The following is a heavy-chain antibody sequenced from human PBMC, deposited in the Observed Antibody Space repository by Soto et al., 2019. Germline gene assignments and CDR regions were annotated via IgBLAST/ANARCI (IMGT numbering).Heavy chain of an antibody. CDR2: TYYRSKWYN. D-gene: IGHD6-13*01. J-gene: IGHJ6*02. Sequence: PSQTLSLTCAISGDSVSSNSAAWNWIRQSPSRGLEWLGRTYYRSKWYNDYAVSVKSRITINPDTSKNQFSLQLNSVTPEDTAVYYCARALLWEKQQLPPGSRYYYGMDVWGQGTTVTVSS. CDR3: ARALLWEKQQLPPGSRYYYGMDV. CDR1: GDSVSSNSAA. V-gene: IGHV6-1*01.